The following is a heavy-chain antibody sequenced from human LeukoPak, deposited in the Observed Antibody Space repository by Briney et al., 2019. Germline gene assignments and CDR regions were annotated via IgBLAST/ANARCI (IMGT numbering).Heavy chain of an antibody. J-gene: IGHJ4*02. CDR1: GASISSYY. CDR2: IYYSGSI. V-gene: IGHV4-59*08. D-gene: IGHD3-10*01. Sequence: SETLSLTCTVSGASISSYYWSWIRQPPGKGLEWIGDIYYSGSIKYNPSLKSRVTMSVDTSKNQFSLKLNSVTATDTAVYYCARHYGPWGQGTLVTVSS. CDR3: ARHYGP.